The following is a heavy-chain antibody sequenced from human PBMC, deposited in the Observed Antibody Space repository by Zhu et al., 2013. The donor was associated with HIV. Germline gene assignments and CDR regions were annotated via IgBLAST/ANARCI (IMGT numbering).Heavy chain of an antibody. CDR3: ARVRVNSPDAFDI. Sequence: QVQLQESGPGLVKPSETLSLTCTVSGGSISSSSYYWGWIRQPPGKGLEWIGSIYYSGSTYYNPSLKSRVTISVDTSKNQFSLKLSSVTAADTAVYYCARVRVNSPDAFDIWGQGTMVTVSS. CDR1: GGSISSSSYY. D-gene: IGHD1-1*01. CDR2: IYYSGST. J-gene: IGHJ3*02. V-gene: IGHV4-39*07.